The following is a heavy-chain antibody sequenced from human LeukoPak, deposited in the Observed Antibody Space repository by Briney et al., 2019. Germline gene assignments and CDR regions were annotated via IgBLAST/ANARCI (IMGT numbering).Heavy chain of an antibody. Sequence: SETLSLTCTVSGGSISSYYWSWIRQPPGKGLEWIGEIYHSGSANYNPSLKSRVTISLDKSKNQFSLRLYSVTAADTAVYYCARDPRGELPLDYWGQGTLVTVSS. J-gene: IGHJ4*02. D-gene: IGHD3-16*01. CDR1: GGSISSYY. CDR3: ARDPRGELPLDY. CDR2: IYHSGSA. V-gene: IGHV4-59*12.